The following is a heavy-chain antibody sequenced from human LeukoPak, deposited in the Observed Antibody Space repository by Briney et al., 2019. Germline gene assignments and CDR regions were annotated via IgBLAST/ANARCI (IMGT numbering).Heavy chain of an antibody. D-gene: IGHD3-3*01. CDR3: ARHRGNHDLTYYDFWSGVFGMDV. V-gene: IGHV3-30*03. J-gene: IGHJ6*02. CDR1: GFTFSSYG. Sequence: GRSLRLSCAASGFTFSSYGMHWVRQAPGKGLEWVAVISYDGSNKYYADSVKGRFTISRDNAKNSLYLQMNSLRAEDTAVYYCARHRGNHDLTYYDFWSGVFGMDVWGQGTTVTVSS. CDR2: ISYDGSNK.